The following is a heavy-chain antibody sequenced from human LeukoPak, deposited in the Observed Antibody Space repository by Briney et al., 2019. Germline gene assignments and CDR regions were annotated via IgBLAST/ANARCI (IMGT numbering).Heavy chain of an antibody. CDR2: IKEDGSEI. CDR1: AFTFSNYW. J-gene: IGHJ4*02. Sequence: GGSLRLSCAASAFTFSNYWMSWVRPAPGKGLEWVANIKEDGSEINYVDSVKGRFTISRDNAKNSLYLQMKSLRVDDTAVYYCARYRGYSTFDYWGQGTLVTVSS. CDR3: ARYRGYSTFDY. V-gene: IGHV3-7*01. D-gene: IGHD4-23*01.